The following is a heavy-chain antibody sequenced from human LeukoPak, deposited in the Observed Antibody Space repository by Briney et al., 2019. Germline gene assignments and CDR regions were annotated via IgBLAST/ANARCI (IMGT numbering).Heavy chain of an antibody. J-gene: IGHJ5*02. CDR3: ARAGSSWYSWFDP. D-gene: IGHD6-13*01. CDR1: GGSFSGYH. CDR2: INHSGST. V-gene: IGHV4-34*01. Sequence: SETLSLTCAVYGGSFSGYHWSWIRQPPGKGLEWIGEINHSGSTNYNPSLKSRVTISVDTSKNQFSLKLSSVTAADTAVYYCARAGSSWYSWFDPWGQGTLVTVSS.